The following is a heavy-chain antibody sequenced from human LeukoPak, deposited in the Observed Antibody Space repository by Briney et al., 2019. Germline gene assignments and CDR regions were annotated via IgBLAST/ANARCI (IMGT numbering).Heavy chain of an antibody. CDR2: VKGDEIST. CDR3: ATGPYSAFEM. Sequence: GGSLRLSCAASGFTFTDFWMHWVRQAPGGGLVWVSRVKGDEISTLYADSVKGRFTISRDNAKNTLYLQMNSLRVDDTALYYCATGPYSAFEMWGQGTMVTVSS. CDR1: GFTFTDFW. J-gene: IGHJ3*02. V-gene: IGHV3-74*01. D-gene: IGHD2-21*01.